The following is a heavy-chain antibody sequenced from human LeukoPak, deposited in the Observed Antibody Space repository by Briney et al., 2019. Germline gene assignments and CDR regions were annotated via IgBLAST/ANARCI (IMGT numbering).Heavy chain of an antibody. Sequence: KTGGSLRLSCAASGFTFNDYYMSWISQAPGKGLEWLSYINIGGTNTHYADSVKGRFTISRDNAKKSLYLEMNNLRAEDTAVYYCATDGAGFDTWGQGVLVTVSS. CDR1: GFTFNDYY. V-gene: IGHV3-11*01. J-gene: IGHJ5*02. CDR3: ATDGAGFDT. CDR2: INIGGTNT.